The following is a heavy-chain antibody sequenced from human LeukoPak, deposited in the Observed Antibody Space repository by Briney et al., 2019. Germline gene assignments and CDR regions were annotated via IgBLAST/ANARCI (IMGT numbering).Heavy chain of an antibody. CDR1: GGTFSSYA. J-gene: IGHJ6*02. CDR2: IIPIFGTA. CDR3: AKTFLTAYDTYFYYYGLDV. V-gene: IGHV1-69*13. D-gene: IGHD3-9*01. Sequence: ASVKVSCKASGGTFSSYAISWVRQAPGQGLEWMGGIIPIFGTANYAQKFQGRVTITADESTSTAHMELSSLRSEDTAVYYCAKTFLTAYDTYFYYYGLDVWGQGTPVTVSS.